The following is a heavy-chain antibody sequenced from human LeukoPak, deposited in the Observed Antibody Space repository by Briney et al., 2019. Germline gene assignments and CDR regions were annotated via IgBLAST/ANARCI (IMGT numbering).Heavy chain of an antibody. D-gene: IGHD5-18*01. CDR2: IYSGGSK. CDR3: ARERTSYGYYYYCGMDV. J-gene: IGHJ6*02. Sequence: GGSLRLSCAASGFTVSSNYMSWVRHAPGKGLEWVSVIYSGGSKYYADSVKGRFTISRDNSKNTLYLQMNSLRAEDTAVYYCARERTSYGYYYYCGMDVWGQGTTVTVSS. CDR1: GFTVSSNY. V-gene: IGHV3-53*01.